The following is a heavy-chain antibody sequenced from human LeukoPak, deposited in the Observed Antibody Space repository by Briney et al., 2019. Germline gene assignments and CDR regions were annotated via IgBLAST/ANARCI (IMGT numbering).Heavy chain of an antibody. CDR3: AKSLLSSTFYFDF. J-gene: IGHJ4*02. V-gene: IGHV3-23*01. Sequence: GGSLRLSCAASGFTFSRYAMYWVRQAPGKGLEWISAIGISDDTYYADSVEGRFTISRHDSKSMLYLEMDRLRVEDTALYYCAKSLLSSTFYFDFRGQGTLVTVSS. CDR1: GFTFSRYA. D-gene: IGHD2/OR15-2a*01. CDR2: IGISDDT.